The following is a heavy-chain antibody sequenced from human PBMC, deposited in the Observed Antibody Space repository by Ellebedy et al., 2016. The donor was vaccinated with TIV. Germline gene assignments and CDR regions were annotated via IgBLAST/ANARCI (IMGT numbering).Heavy chain of an antibody. CDR3: ARDRSISGYAMYYFDS. CDR1: GFRFDAYA. J-gene: IGHJ4*02. CDR2: INWNSGHI. D-gene: IGHD3-22*01. V-gene: IGHV3-9*01. Sequence: GGSLRLXXVMSGFRFDAYAMHWVRQRAGKGPEWVSSINWNSGHIDYADSVKGRFTISRDNATNTLYLQMNSLRAEDTALYFCARDRSISGYAMYYFDSWGRGTPVIVSS.